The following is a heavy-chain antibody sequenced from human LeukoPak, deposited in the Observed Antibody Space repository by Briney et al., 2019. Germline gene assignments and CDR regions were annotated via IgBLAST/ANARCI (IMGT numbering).Heavy chain of an antibody. CDR1: GGSISSYY. CDR3: AIAYCGGDCYSPYYHYMDV. V-gene: IGHV4-4*07. Sequence: SETLSLTCTVSGGSISSYYWSWIRQPAGKGLEWIGRIYTSGSTNYNPSLKSRVTMSVDTSKNQFSLKLSSVTAADTAVYCCAIAYCGGDCYSPYYHYMDVWGKGTTVTVSS. J-gene: IGHJ6*03. D-gene: IGHD2-21*01. CDR2: IYTSGST.